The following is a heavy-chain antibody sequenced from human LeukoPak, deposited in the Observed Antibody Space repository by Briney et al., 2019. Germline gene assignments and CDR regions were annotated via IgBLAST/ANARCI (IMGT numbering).Heavy chain of an antibody. J-gene: IGHJ4*02. CDR1: GFTVSSNY. CDR2: IYSGGST. D-gene: IGHD3-22*01. CDR3: ARGGPGYDRALLNNDY. Sequence: GGSLRLSCAASGFTVSSNYMSWVRQAPGKGLEWVSVIYSGGSTYYTDSVKGRFTISRDNAKNSLYLQMNSLRAEDTAVYYCARGGPGYDRALLNNDYWGQGTLVTVSS. V-gene: IGHV3-53*01.